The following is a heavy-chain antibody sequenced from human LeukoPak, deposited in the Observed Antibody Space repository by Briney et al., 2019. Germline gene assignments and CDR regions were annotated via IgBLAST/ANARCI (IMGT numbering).Heavy chain of an antibody. Sequence: GGPLRLSCGASGFTFSSYGMHWVRQAPGKGLEWVTFIRYDGSNKYYADSVKGRFAISRDNSKNTLYLQMGSLRAEDMAVYYCARDRGITMVRGVMADAFDIWGQGTMVTVSS. V-gene: IGHV3-30*02. D-gene: IGHD3-10*01. CDR3: ARDRGITMVRGVMADAFDI. CDR1: GFTFSSYG. J-gene: IGHJ3*02. CDR2: IRYDGSNK.